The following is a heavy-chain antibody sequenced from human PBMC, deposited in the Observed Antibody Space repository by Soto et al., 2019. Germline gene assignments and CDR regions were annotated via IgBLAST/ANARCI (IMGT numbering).Heavy chain of an antibody. D-gene: IGHD4-4*01. J-gene: IGHJ5*02. CDR1: GGTFSSYA. Sequence: GASVKVSCKASGGTFSSYAISCARQAPGQGLEWMGGIIPIFGTANYAQKFQGRVTITADESTSTAYMELSSLRSEDTAVYYCARLHHNWFDPWGQGTLVTVS. CDR3: ARLHHNWFDP. CDR2: IIPIFGTA. V-gene: IGHV1-69*13.